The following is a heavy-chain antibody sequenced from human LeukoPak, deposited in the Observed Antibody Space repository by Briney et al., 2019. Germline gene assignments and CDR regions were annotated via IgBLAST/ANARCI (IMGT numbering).Heavy chain of an antibody. CDR3: TTDQGAAAGMSGSFDY. V-gene: IGHV3-15*01. Sequence: GGSLRLSCAAWGFTFSNAWMSWVRQAPGKGLDWVGRIKSKTDGGTTDYAAPVKGRFTISRDDSKNTLYLQMNSLKTEDTAVYYCTTDQGAAAGMSGSFDYWGQGTLVTVSS. D-gene: IGHD6-13*01. CDR1: GFTFSNAW. CDR2: IKSKTDGGTT. J-gene: IGHJ4*02.